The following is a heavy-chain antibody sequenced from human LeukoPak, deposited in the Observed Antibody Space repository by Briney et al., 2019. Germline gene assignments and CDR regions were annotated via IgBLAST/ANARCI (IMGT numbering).Heavy chain of an antibody. CDR1: GGSFSGYY. CDR2: ISHSGST. D-gene: IGHD2-2*01. V-gene: IGHV4-34*01. J-gene: IGHJ6*04. CDR3: ARARPGDIVVVPAAIGMDV. Sequence: SETLSLTCAVYGGSFSGYYWSWIRQPPGKGLEWIGEISHSGSTNYNPSLKSRVTISVDTSKNQFSLKLSSVTAADTAVYYCARARPGDIVVVPAAIGMDVWGKGTTVTVSS.